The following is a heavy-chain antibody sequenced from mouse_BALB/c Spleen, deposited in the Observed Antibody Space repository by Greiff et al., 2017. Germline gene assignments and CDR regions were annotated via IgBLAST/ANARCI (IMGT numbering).Heavy chain of an antibody. D-gene: IGHD2-10*01. J-gene: IGHJ4*01. CDR2: IDPANGNT. Sequence: VQLQQSGAELVKPGASVKLSCTASGFNIKDTYMHWVKQRPEQGLEWIGRIDPANGNTKYDPKFQGKATITADTSSNTAYLQLSSLTSEDTAVYYCARSRRLLWSSMDYWGQGTSVTVSS. V-gene: IGHV14-3*02. CDR1: GFNIKDTY. CDR3: ARSRRLLWSSMDY.